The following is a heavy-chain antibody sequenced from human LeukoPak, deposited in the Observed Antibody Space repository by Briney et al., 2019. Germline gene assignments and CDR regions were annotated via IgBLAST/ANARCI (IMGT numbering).Heavy chain of an antibody. CDR1: GFTFSSYS. D-gene: IGHD6-13*01. CDR3: ARDRHIAAAGTHFDY. CDR2: ISSSSSTI. J-gene: IGHJ4*02. Sequence: GGPLRLSCAASGFTFSSYSMSWVRQAPGKGLEWLSYISSSSSTIYYADSVKGRFTISRDNAKNSLYLQMNSLRDEDTAVYYCARDRHIAAAGTHFDYWGQGTLVTVSS. V-gene: IGHV3-48*02.